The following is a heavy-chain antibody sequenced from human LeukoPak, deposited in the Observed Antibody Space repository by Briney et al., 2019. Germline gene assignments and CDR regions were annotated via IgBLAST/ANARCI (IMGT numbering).Heavy chain of an antibody. Sequence: ASVKVSCKASGYTFTGYYMHWVRQAPGQGLEGMGWINPNSGVTNYAQKFQGRVTMTRDTSISTAYLELRRLGSADTAVYYCARPPDDFWSGYYPDWGQGTLVTVSS. D-gene: IGHD3-3*01. CDR3: ARPPDDFWSGYYPD. V-gene: IGHV1-2*02. CDR1: GYTFTGYY. CDR2: INPNSGVT. J-gene: IGHJ4*02.